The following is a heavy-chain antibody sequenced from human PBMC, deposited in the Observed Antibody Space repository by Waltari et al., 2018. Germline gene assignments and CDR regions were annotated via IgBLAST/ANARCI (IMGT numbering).Heavy chain of an antibody. CDR3: ARGYSSSLDY. CDR1: GYSPSGGYY. J-gene: IGHJ4*02. D-gene: IGHD5-12*01. V-gene: IGHV4-38-2*01. CDR2: IYHSGNT. Sequence: QVQLQESGPGLVKPSDTLSLTCAVSGYSPSGGYYWGWIRQPPGKGLQWIGSIYHSGNTFYNPALKSRVSMSVDTSKNQFSLNLTSVTAVDTAVYYCARGYSSSLDYWGQGTLVTVSS.